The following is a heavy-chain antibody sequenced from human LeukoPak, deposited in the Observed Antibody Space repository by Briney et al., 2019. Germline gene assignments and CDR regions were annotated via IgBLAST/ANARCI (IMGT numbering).Heavy chain of an antibody. D-gene: IGHD5-18*01. V-gene: IGHV3-9*01. J-gene: IGHJ4*02. CDR3: AKDMSEDVDTAMVIDY. Sequence: PGGSLRLSCAASGFTFDDYAMHWVRQAPGKGLEWVSGIRWNSGSIGYADSVKGRFTISRDNAKNSLYLQMNSLRAEDTALYYCAKDMSEDVDTAMVIDYWGQGTLVTVSS. CDR1: GFTFDDYA. CDR2: IRWNSGSI.